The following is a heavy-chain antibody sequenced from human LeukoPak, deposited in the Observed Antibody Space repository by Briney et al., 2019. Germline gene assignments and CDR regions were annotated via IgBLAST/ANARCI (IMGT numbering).Heavy chain of an antibody. CDR1: GYTFTSYA. CDR3: ARTTLVATSTTLNN. D-gene: IGHD5-12*01. CDR2: INTNTGNP. V-gene: IGHV7-4-1*02. Sequence: ASVTVSCTASGYTFTSYAMNWVRQAPGQGLEWMGWINTNTGNPTYAQGFTGRFVFSLDTSVSTAYLQISSLKAEDTAVYYCARTTLVATSTTLNNWGQGTLVTVSS. J-gene: IGHJ4*02.